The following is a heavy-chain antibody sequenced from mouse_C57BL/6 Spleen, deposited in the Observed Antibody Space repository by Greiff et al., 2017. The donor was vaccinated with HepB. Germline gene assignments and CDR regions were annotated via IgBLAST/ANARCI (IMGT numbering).Heavy chain of an antibody. Sequence: QVQLQQPGAELVKPGASVKLSCKASGYTFTSYWMQWVKQRPGQGLEWIGEIDPSDSYTNYNQKFKGKATLTVETSSSTAYMQLSSLTSEDSAVYYCARSSPHWYFDVWGTGTTVTVSS. CDR1: GYTFTSYW. CDR3: ARSSPHWYFDV. J-gene: IGHJ1*03. CDR2: IDPSDSYT. V-gene: IGHV1-50*01.